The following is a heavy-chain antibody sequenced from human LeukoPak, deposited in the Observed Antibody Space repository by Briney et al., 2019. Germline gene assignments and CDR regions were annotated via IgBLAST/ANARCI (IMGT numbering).Heavy chain of an antibody. V-gene: IGHV3-21*01. J-gene: IGHJ4*02. CDR3: ARDDGLYYYDSSGYYLDY. D-gene: IGHD3-22*01. CDR2: ISSSSSYI. CDR1: GFTFSSYS. Sequence: GGSLRLSCAASGFTFSSYSMNWVRQAPGKGLEWVSSISSSSSYIYYADSVKGRFTISRDNAKNSLYLQMYSLRAEDTAVYYCARDDGLYYYDSSGYYLDYWGQGTLVTVSS.